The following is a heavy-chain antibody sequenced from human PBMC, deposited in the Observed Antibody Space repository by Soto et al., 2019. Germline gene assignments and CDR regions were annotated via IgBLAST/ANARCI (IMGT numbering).Heavy chain of an antibody. D-gene: IGHD1-26*01. CDR2: ISGGGGST. CDR3: AKGGLVGATTMFDY. CDR1: GFTFSSYW. J-gene: IGHJ4*02. Sequence: GGSLRISCAASGFTFSSYWMHWVRQAPGKGLEWVSAISGGGGSTNYADSVKGRFTISRDNSKNTLYLQMNSLRAEDTAVYYCAKGGLVGATTMFDYWGQGTLVTVSS. V-gene: IGHV3-23*01.